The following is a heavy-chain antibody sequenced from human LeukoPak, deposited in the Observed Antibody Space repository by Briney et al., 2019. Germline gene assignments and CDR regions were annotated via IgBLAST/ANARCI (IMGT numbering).Heavy chain of an antibody. CDR1: GFKFSDHY. Sequence: GGSQRLSCAASGFKFSDHYIDWVRQAPGKGLEWVSAISGSGGSTYYADSVKGRFTISRDNSKNTLYLQMNSLRAEDTAVYYCAKGASSSWCEDWFDPWGQGTLVTVSS. D-gene: IGHD6-13*01. V-gene: IGHV3-23*01. J-gene: IGHJ5*02. CDR2: ISGSGGST. CDR3: AKGASSSWCEDWFDP.